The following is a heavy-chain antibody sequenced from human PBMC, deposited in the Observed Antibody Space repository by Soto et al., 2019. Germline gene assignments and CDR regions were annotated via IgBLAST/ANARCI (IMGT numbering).Heavy chain of an antibody. CDR2: IYHSGST. V-gene: IGHV4-30-2*01. J-gene: IGHJ4*02. CDR3: SRDKITGLFDY. D-gene: IGHD2-8*02. CDR1: GGSISSGGYF. Sequence: SETLSLTCAVSGGSISSGGYFWSWIRQPPRKGLEWIGYIYHSGSTYYNPSLKSRVRISVDRSKNQFTLTLSSVTSAATAVYYCSRDKITGLFDYWGQGTLVTVSS.